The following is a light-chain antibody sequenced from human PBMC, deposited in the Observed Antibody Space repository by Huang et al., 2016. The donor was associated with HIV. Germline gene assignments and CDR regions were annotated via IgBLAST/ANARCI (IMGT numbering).Light chain of an antibody. CDR1: QSVSSS. V-gene: IGKV3-11*01. Sequence: EIVLTQSPATLSLSPGEIATLSCRASQSVSSSSAWYQQKPGQAPRLLIYDASSRATGIPARFSGSGSGTDFTLTISSLEPEYFAVYYCQHRSNWPLTCGGGTKVEIK. CDR3: QHRSNWPLT. J-gene: IGKJ4*01. CDR2: DAS.